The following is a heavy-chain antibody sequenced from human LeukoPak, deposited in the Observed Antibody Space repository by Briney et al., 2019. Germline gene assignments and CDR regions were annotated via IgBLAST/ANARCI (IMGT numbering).Heavy chain of an antibody. D-gene: IGHD1-1*01. CDR3: ARAGPYSHNSFDY. Sequence: GGSLRLSCAASGFTVSSNSMYWVRQAPGKGLEWVSVIYSRGDTNYADSVKGRFTISRDNSKNTPYLQMNSLRAEDTAVYYCARAGPYSHNSFDYWGQGTLVTVSS. CDR2: IYSRGDT. J-gene: IGHJ4*02. V-gene: IGHV3-53*01. CDR1: GFTVSSNS.